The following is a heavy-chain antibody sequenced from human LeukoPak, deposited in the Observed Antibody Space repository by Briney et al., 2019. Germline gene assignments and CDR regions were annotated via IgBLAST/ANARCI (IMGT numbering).Heavy chain of an antibody. V-gene: IGHV3-23*01. D-gene: IGHD6-19*01. CDR3: AKDVAWLVDWPFFDY. J-gene: IGHJ4*02. CDR2: ISGSGGST. Sequence: GGSLRLSCAASGFTFSSYAMSWVRQAPGKGLEWVSAISGSGGSTYYADSVKGRFTISSDNSKNTLYLQMNSLRAEDTAVYYCAKDVAWLVDWPFFDYWGQGILVTVSS. CDR1: GFTFSSYA.